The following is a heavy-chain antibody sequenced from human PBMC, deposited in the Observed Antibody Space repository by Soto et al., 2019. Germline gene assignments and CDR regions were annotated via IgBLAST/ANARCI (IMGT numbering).Heavy chain of an antibody. V-gene: IGHV4-4*02. CDR2: IYHSGST. D-gene: IGHD6-19*01. J-gene: IGHJ5*02. CDR1: GGSISSSNW. Sequence: PSETLSLTCAVSGGSISSSNWWSWVRQPPGKGLEWIGEIYHSGSTNYNPSLKSRVTISVDKSKNQFSLKLSSVTAADTAVYYCARDMGIAVDERGTDWFDPWGQGTLVTVSS. CDR3: ARDMGIAVDERGTDWFDP.